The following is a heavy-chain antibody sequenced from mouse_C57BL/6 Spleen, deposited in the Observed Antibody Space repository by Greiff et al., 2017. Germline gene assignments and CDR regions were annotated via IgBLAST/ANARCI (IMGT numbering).Heavy chain of an antibody. CDR3: ALYDYGWYIGV. CDR2: INPSSGYT. J-gene: IGHJ1*03. Sequence: QVQLQQSGAELARPGASVKMSCKASGYTFTSYTMHWVKQRPGQGLEWIGYINPSSGYTKYNQKFKDKATLTADKSSSTAYMQLSSLTSEDSAVYYCALYDYGWYIGVWGTGTTVTVSS. CDR1: GYTFTSYT. V-gene: IGHV1-4*01. D-gene: IGHD2-4*01.